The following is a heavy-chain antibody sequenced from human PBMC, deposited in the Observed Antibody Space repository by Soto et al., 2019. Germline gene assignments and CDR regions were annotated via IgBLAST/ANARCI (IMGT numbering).Heavy chain of an antibody. CDR1: GYSFTSYW. J-gene: IGHJ3*02. D-gene: IGHD2-15*01. CDR2: IYPGDSDT. Sequence: PGESLKISCKGSGYSFTSYWIGWVRQMPGKGLEWMGIIYPGDSDTRYSPSFQGQVTISADKSIRTAYLQWSSLKASDTAMYYCARRYCSGGSCYLGGFDIWGRGTMVTVSS. V-gene: IGHV5-51*01. CDR3: ARRYCSGGSCYLGGFDI.